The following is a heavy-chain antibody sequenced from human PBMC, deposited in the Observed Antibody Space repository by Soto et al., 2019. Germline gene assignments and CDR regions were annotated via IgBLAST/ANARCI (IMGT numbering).Heavy chain of an antibody. D-gene: IGHD1-26*01. Sequence: WTWIRQTPGKGLQWIGQINHSGSANYNPSLKSRVTISLHTSKSQFSLELSSVTAADTAVYYCARGLISGSHYSGGWYYFDSWGQGTQVTVSS. J-gene: IGHJ4*02. CDR3: ARGLISGSHYSGGWYYFDS. V-gene: IGHV4-34*01. CDR2: INHSGSA.